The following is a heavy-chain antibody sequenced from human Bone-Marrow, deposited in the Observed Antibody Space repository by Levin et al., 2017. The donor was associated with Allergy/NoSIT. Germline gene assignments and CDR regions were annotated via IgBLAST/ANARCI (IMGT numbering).Heavy chain of an antibody. Sequence: AGESLKISCTASGFTFGDYAMSWVRQAPGKGLEWVGFIRSKAYGGTTEYAASVKGRFTISRDDSKSIAYLQMNSLKTEDTAVYYCTRVRCGGDCYSPLPFDPWGQGTLVTVSS. CDR1: GFTFGDYA. D-gene: IGHD2-21*02. CDR2: IRSKAYGGTT. V-gene: IGHV3-49*04. J-gene: IGHJ5*02. CDR3: TRVRCGGDCYSPLPFDP.